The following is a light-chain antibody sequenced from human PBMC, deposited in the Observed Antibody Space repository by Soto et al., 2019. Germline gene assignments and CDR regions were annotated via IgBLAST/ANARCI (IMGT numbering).Light chain of an antibody. CDR1: QTISDW. CDR3: QHYNSYSEA. J-gene: IGKJ1*01. Sequence: DIQMTQSPSSVSASVGDRVTITCRASQTISDWLAWHQQKPGKAPKLLIYKASSLESGVPSRFSGSGSGTEFTLTISSLQPDDFATYYCQHYNSYSEAFGQGTKVDIK. V-gene: IGKV1-5*03. CDR2: KAS.